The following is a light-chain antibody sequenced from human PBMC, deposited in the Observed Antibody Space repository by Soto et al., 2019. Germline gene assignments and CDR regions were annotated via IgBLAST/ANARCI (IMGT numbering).Light chain of an antibody. V-gene: IGKV1-5*01. CDR1: QSISSW. Sequence: DIQMTQSLSTPSASVGDRVTITCRASQSISSWLAWYQQKPGKAPKLLIYDASSLESGVPSRFSGSGSGTEFTLTISSLQPDDFATYYCQQYNSYLWTFGQGTKVDI. J-gene: IGKJ1*01. CDR2: DAS. CDR3: QQYNSYLWT.